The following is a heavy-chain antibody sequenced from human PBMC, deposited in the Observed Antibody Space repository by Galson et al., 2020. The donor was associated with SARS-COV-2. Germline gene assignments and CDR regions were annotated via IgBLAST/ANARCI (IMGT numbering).Heavy chain of an antibody. CDR3: TIGYCSSTACYPRFDP. CDR2: IKSKANSYAT. Sequence: GESLKISCAASGFTFSGSAMHWVRQASGKGLEWVGRIKSKANSYATAYAASVKGRFTISRDDSKNTAYLQMNSLKTEDTAVYYCTIGYCSSTACYPRFDPWGQGTLVTVSS. V-gene: IGHV3-73*01. J-gene: IGHJ5*02. CDR1: GFTFSGSA. D-gene: IGHD2-2*01.